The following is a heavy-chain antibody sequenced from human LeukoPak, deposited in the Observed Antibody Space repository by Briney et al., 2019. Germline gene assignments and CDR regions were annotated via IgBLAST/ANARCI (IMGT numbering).Heavy chain of an antibody. J-gene: IGHJ3*02. V-gene: IGHV4-59*12. CDR2: IYYSGST. Sequence: SETLSLTSTVSGGSISSYYWSWIRQPPGKGLEWIGYIYYSGSTNYNPSLKSRVTISVDTSKNQFSLKLSSVTAADTAVYYCARENQVAFDIWGQGTMVTVSS. CDR3: ARENQVAFDI. CDR1: GGSISSYY.